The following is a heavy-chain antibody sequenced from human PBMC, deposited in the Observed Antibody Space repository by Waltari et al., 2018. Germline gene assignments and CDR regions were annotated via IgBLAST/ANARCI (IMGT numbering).Heavy chain of an antibody. J-gene: IGHJ3*02. Sequence: EVQLVQSGAEVKKPGATVKISCKASGYTFTDYYMHLVHQAPANGLEWMGRVEPEEGETIYAEKLQGRVTITADTSTDTAYMELSSLRSEETDVYYCATKQETKYYESSGSADAFDIWGQGTMCTVSS. D-gene: IGHD3-22*01. CDR1: GYTFTDYY. CDR3: ATKQETKYYESSGSADAFDI. CDR2: VEPEEGET. V-gene: IGHV1-69-2*01.